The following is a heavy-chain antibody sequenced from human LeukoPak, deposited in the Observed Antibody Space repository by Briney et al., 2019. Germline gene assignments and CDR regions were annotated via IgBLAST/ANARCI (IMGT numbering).Heavy chain of an antibody. CDR2: IYYSGST. Sequence: SETLSLTCTVSGGSISSSSYYWGWIRQPPGKGREWIGSIYYSGSTYYNPSLKSRVTISVDTSKNQFSLKLSSVTAADTAVYYCARDPHIAAFDYWGQGTLVTVSS. J-gene: IGHJ4*02. CDR3: ARDPHIAAFDY. CDR1: GGSISSSSYY. V-gene: IGHV4-39*07. D-gene: IGHD6-25*01.